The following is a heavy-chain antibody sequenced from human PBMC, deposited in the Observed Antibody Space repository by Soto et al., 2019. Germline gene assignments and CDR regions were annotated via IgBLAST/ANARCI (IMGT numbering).Heavy chain of an antibody. J-gene: IGHJ1*01. CDR1: GFTFSTYA. Sequence: GGSLRLSCAASGFTFSTYAMSWVRQAPGKGLEWVSVISGSGGDTYYADSVKGRFTISRDNSKNTLSLQMSSLRAEDTAVYYCAKAGGSTPPAPGPYGGQGTQVPVSS. V-gene: IGHV3-23*01. CDR2: ISGSGGDT. D-gene: IGHD2-2*01. CDR3: AKAGGSTPPAPGPY.